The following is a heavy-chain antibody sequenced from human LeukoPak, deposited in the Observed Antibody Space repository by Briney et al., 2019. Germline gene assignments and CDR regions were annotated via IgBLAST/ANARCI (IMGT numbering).Heavy chain of an antibody. Sequence: SETLSLTCTVSGASIIGPKWWNWVRLSPGKGMEWIGEIFHTGSTHYNPSLKSRVTISVDTSKNQFSLILTSVTDADTAVYYCATSSGWHRCDSWGQGTLVTVSS. CDR1: GASIIGPKW. CDR2: IFHTGST. V-gene: IGHV4-4*02. J-gene: IGHJ4*02. D-gene: IGHD6-19*01. CDR3: ATSSGWHRCDS.